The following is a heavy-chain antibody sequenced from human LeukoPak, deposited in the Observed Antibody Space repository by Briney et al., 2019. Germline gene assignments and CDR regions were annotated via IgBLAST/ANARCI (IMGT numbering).Heavy chain of an antibody. CDR3: ASNDYRDEGIDS. Sequence: PGGSLRLSCAASGFTFSRYSMNWVRQAPGKGLEWVSSISYSGPHMFYADSVRGRFTISRDNAENSLFLQMNSLRAEDTAVYFCASNDYRDEGIDSWGRGTLVTVSS. V-gene: IGHV3-21*01. J-gene: IGHJ4*02. CDR1: GFTFSRYS. CDR2: ISYSGPHM. D-gene: IGHD4-17*01.